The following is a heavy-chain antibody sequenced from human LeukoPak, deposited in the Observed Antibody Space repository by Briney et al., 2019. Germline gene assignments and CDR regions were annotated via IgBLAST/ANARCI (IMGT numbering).Heavy chain of an antibody. J-gene: IGHJ3*02. D-gene: IGHD3-9*01. Sequence: GGSLRLSCTASGFTFSSYWMSWVRQAPGEGLEWVANIKQDGSEKYYVDSVKDRFTISRDNAKNSLYLQMNSLRAEDTAVYYCARDPNWLAGAFDIWGQGTMVTVSS. CDR1: GFTFSSYW. CDR3: ARDPNWLAGAFDI. CDR2: IKQDGSEK. V-gene: IGHV3-7*01.